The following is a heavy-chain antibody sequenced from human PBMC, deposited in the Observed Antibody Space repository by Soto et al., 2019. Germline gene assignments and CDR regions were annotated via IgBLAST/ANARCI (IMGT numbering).Heavy chain of an antibody. CDR2: IYCSGST. CDR3: AREAGYDFWSGYYTGGWFDP. CDR1: GGSVSSGSYY. D-gene: IGHD3-3*01. J-gene: IGHJ5*02. Sequence: PSETLSLTCTVSGGSVSSGSYYWSWIRQPPGKGLEWIGYIYCSGSTNYNPSLKSRVTISVDTSKNQFSLKLSSVTAADTAVYYCAREAGYDFWSGYYTGGWFDPWGQGTLVTVSS. V-gene: IGHV4-61*01.